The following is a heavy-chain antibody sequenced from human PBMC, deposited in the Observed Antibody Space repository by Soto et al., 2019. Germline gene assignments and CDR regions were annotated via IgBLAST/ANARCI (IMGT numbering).Heavy chain of an antibody. J-gene: IGHJ4*02. CDR1: GFSFRSYA. CDR2: MSYDGSDK. D-gene: IGHD2-2*01. V-gene: IGHV3-30-3*01. Sequence: QVQLVESGGGVVQPGRSLRLSCAASGFSFRSYAMHWVRQAPGKGLEWVAVMSYDGSDKDYADSLKGRFTISRDNSKNTLYLQMSSLRAEDKAVYYCARARLDTPALEYWGQGTLVTVSS. CDR3: ARARLDTPALEY.